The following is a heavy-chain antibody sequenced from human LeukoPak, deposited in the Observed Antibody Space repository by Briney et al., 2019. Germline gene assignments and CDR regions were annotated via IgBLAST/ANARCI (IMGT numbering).Heavy chain of an antibody. J-gene: IGHJ3*02. V-gene: IGHV3-21*01. CDR3: ARDFPGHDAFDI. CDR1: GFTFSSYS. Sequence: GGSLRLSCAASGFTFSSYSMNWVRQAPGKGLEWVSSISSSSSYIYYADSVKGRFTISRDNAKNSLYLQMNSPRAEDTAIYYCARDFPGHDAFDIWGQGTMVTVSS. D-gene: IGHD7-27*01. CDR2: ISSSSSYI.